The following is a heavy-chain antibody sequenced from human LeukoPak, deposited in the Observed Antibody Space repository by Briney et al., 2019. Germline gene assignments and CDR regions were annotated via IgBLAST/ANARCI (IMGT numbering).Heavy chain of an antibody. CDR1: GFTFGGYA. V-gene: IGHV3-49*04. CDR2: IRSKAYAGTT. J-gene: IGHJ4*02. Sequence: GGSLRLSCTASGFTFGGYAMSWVRQAPGKGLEWVGYIRSKAYAGTTEYAASVKGRFTISRDDSKSIAYLQMNSLKTEDTAVYYCTRDRYDSSGYYEGIDYWGQGTLVTVSS. CDR3: TRDRYDSSGYYEGIDY. D-gene: IGHD3-22*01.